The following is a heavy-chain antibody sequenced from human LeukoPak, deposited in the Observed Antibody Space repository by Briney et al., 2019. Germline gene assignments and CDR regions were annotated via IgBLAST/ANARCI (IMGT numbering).Heavy chain of an antibody. Sequence: GGSLRLSCAASGFTFSSYWIHWVRQAPGKGLVWVSRINSDGSSTSYADSVKGRFTISRDNAKNTLYLQMNSLRAEDTAVYYCARESRNVGTTLDYWGQGTLVTVSS. J-gene: IGHJ4*02. CDR2: INSDGSST. D-gene: IGHD1-1*01. CDR3: ARESRNVGTTLDY. V-gene: IGHV3-74*01. CDR1: GFTFSSYW.